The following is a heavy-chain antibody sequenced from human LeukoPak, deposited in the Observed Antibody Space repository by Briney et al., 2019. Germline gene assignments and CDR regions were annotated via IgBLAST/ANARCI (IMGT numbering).Heavy chain of an antibody. Sequence: SETLSLTCTVSGGSISSSSYYWGWIRQPPGKGLEWIGEINHSGSTNYNPSLKSRVTILLDTSKNQLSLKLSSVTAADTAMYYCARGPYAAAAYWGQGSLVIVSS. CDR3: ARGPYAAAAY. CDR2: INHSGST. J-gene: IGHJ4*02. V-gene: IGHV4-39*07. CDR1: GGSISSSSYY. D-gene: IGHD3-16*01.